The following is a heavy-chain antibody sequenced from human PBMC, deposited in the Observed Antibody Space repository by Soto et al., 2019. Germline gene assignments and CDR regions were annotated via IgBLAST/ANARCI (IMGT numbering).Heavy chain of an antibody. Sequence: SETLSLTCTVSGVFISSGGYYWSWIRQHPGKGLEWIGYIYYSGSTYYNPSLKSRVTISVDTSKNQFSLKLSSVTAADTAVYYCARDPMGYVGSYYVGYFDNWGRGTLVTVS. CDR1: GVFISSGGYY. CDR3: ARDPMGYVGSYYVGYFDN. V-gene: IGHV4-31*03. CDR2: IYYSGST. J-gene: IGHJ4*02. D-gene: IGHD1-26*01.